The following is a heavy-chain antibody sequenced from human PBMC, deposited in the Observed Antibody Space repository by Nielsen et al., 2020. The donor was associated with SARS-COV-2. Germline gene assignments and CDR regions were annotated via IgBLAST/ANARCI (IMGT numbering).Heavy chain of an antibody. CDR2: IGGNGRNI. J-gene: IGHJ4*02. CDR3: ARGYQAAAPFNY. D-gene: IGHD6-13*01. V-gene: IGHV3-48*03. Sequence: GGSLRLSCAASGFPFSSYEMNWVRQAPGKALEWLSYIGGNGRNIFYADSVKGRFTISRGNAKNSLYLQMNSLRAEDTAVYYCARGYQAAAPFNYWGQGTLVTVSS. CDR1: GFPFSSYE.